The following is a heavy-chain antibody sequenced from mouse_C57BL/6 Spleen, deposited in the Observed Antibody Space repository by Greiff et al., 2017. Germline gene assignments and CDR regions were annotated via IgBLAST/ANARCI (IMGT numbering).Heavy chain of an antibody. CDR2: INPSNGGT. CDR3: ARERENCYGSTFAD. D-gene: IGHD1-1*01. Sequence: VQLQQPGTELVKPGASVKLSCKASGYTFTSYWMHWVKQRPGQGLEWIGNINPSNGGTNYNEKFKSKATLTVDKSSSTAYMQLSSLTSEDSAVYYCARERENCYGSTFADWGQGTLVTVSA. CDR1: GYTFTSYW. J-gene: IGHJ3*01. V-gene: IGHV1-53*01.